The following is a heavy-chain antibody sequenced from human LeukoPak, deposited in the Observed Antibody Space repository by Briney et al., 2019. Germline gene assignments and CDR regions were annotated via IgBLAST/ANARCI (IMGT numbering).Heavy chain of an antibody. CDR3: ARAWDTAMVTWGVTFDY. CDR1: GGSISSYY. J-gene: IGHJ4*02. V-gene: IGHV4-59*01. CDR2: IYYSGST. D-gene: IGHD5-18*01. Sequence: SETLSLTCTVSGGSISSYYWSWIRQPPGKGLEWIGYIYYSGSTNYNPSLKSRVTISVDTSKNQFSLKLSSVTAADTAVYYCARAWDTAMVTWGVTFDYWGQGTLVTVSS.